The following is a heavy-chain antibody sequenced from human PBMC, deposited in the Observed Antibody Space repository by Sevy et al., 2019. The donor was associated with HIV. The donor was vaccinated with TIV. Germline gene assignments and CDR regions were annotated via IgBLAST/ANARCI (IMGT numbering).Heavy chain of an antibody. D-gene: IGHD7-27*01. CDR1: GYTCTSYG. CDR3: ARDGYLGTESYYFDY. CDR2: ISAYNGNT. Sequence: ASVKVSCKASGYTCTSYGISWVRRAPGQGLEWIGWISAYNGNTNYAQKLQGRVTMTTDTSTSTAYMELRSLRSDDTAVYYCARDGYLGTESYYFDYWGQGTLVTVSS. V-gene: IGHV1-18*01. J-gene: IGHJ4*02.